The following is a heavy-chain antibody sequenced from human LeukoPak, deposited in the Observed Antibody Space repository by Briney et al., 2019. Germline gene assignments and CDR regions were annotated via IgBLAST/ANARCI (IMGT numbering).Heavy chain of an antibody. D-gene: IGHD2-2*01. J-gene: IGHJ6*02. CDR3: ATEIVRYCSSTSCYPGYGMDV. CDR1: GGSISSYY. CDR2: IYYSGST. V-gene: IGHV4-59*06. Sequence: ASETLSLTCTVSGGSISSYYWSWIRQHPGKGLEWIGYIYYSGSTYYNPSLKSRVTISVDTSKNQFSLKLSSVTAADTAVYYCATEIVRYCSSTSCYPGYGMDVWGQGTTVTVSS.